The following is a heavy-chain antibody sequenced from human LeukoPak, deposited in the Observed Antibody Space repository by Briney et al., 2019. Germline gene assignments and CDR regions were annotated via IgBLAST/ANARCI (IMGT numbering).Heavy chain of an antibody. CDR1: GGTFSSYT. J-gene: IGHJ4*02. CDR2: INTGNGNT. V-gene: IGHV1-3*04. D-gene: IGHD4-17*01. Sequence: ASVKVSCKASGGTFSSYTISWVRQAPGQRLEWMGWINTGNGNTQYSQKFQGRVTFTRDTSANTAYMELSSLRSEDTAVYYCASVDYGDYWGQGTLVTVSS. CDR3: ASVDYGDY.